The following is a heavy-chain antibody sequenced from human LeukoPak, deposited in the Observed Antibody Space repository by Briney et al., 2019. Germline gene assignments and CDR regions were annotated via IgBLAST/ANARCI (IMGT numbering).Heavy chain of an antibody. CDR3: ARGVLSGSYRFDY. Sequence: GGSLRLSCAASGFTFSSYSMNWVRQAPGKGLEWVSSISSSSSYIYYADSVKGRFTISRDNAKNSLYLQMNSLRAEDTAVYYCARGVLSGSYRFDYWGQGTLATVSS. CDR2: ISSSSSYI. J-gene: IGHJ4*02. V-gene: IGHV3-21*01. D-gene: IGHD3-10*01. CDR1: GFTFSSYS.